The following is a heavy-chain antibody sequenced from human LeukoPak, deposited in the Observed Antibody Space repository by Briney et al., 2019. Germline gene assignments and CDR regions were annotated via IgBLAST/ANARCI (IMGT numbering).Heavy chain of an antibody. V-gene: IGHV1-2*02. Sequence: ASVKVSCKASGYTFTGYYMHWVRQAPGQGLEWMGWINPNSGGTNYAQKFQGRVTMTRDTSISTAYMELSRLRSDDTAVYYCARDLVIVPTTTKRDSWFDPWAREPWSPSPQ. D-gene: IGHD2/OR15-2a*01. CDR1: GYTFTGYY. CDR3: ARDLVIVPTTTKRDSWFDP. J-gene: IGHJ5*02. CDR2: INPNSGGT.